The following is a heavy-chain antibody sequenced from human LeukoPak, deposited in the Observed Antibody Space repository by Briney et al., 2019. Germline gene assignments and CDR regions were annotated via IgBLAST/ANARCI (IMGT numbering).Heavy chain of an antibody. Sequence: SETLSLTCTVSGGSISSSSYYWGWIRQPPGKGLEWIGSIYYSGSTYYNPSLKSRVTISVDTSKNQFSLKLSSVTAADTAVYYCARGMRYYYDSSGYYTAALKYWGQGTLVTVSS. CDR2: IYYSGST. CDR1: GGSISSSSYY. J-gene: IGHJ4*02. D-gene: IGHD3-22*01. V-gene: IGHV4-39*07. CDR3: ARGMRYYYDSSGYYTAALKY.